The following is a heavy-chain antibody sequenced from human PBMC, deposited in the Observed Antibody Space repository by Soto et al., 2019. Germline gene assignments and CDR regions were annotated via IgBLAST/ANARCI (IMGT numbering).Heavy chain of an antibody. CDR2: IIPILGIA. CDR3: ARDRPEYSSEDNSFDP. D-gene: IGHD3-22*01. CDR1: GGTFSSYT. V-gene: IGHV1-69*08. J-gene: IGHJ5*02. Sequence: QVQLVQSGAEVKKPGSSVKVSCKASGGTFSSYTISWVRQAPGQGLEWMGRIIPILGIANYAQKFQGRVTITADKSTSTADMELSSLRSEDTAVDYCARDRPEYSSEDNSFDPWGQGTLVTVSS.